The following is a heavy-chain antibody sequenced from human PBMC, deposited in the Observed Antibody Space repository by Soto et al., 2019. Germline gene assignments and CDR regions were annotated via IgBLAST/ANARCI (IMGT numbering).Heavy chain of an antibody. J-gene: IGHJ4*02. D-gene: IGHD2-2*01. CDR3: ARVARHQRPNIAF. CDR1: GYTFTSYD. Sequence: QVQLVQSGAEVKEPGASVRVSCKASGYTFTSYDINWVRQATGQGLEWMGWMNPESRNTGYAQKFQGRVTMTRDTSISTAYMELTSLRSEDTAVYYCARVARHQRPNIAFWGQGTLVTVSS. CDR2: MNPESRNT. V-gene: IGHV1-8*01.